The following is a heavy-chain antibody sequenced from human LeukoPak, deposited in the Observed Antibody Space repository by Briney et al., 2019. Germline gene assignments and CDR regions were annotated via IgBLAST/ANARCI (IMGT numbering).Heavy chain of an antibody. D-gene: IGHD3-10*01. CDR3: ARDAHGSGSYYTNGMDV. CDR1: GYSFTSYW. V-gene: IGHV5-51*01. J-gene: IGHJ6*04. CDR2: TYPGDSDT. Sequence: GESLKISCKGSGYSFTSYWIGWVRQMPGKGLEWMGITYPGDSDTRYSPSFQGQVTISADKSISTAYLQWSSLKASDTAMYYCARDAHGSGSYYTNGMDVWGKGTTVTVSS.